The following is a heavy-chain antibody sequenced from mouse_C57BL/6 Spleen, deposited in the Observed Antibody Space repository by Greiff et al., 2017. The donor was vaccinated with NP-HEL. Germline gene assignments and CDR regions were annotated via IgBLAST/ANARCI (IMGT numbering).Heavy chain of an antibody. V-gene: IGHV1-9*01. CDR1: GYTFTGYW. Sequence: QVQLQQSGAELMKPGASVKLSCKATGYTFTGYWIEWIKQRPGHGLEWIGEILPGNGSTNYNEKFKGKATFTADTSSNTAYMQLSSLTTGDSAIDYCAGVRRGGAGFAYGGQGTLVTVSA. CDR2: ILPGNGST. D-gene: IGHD2-14*01. CDR3: AGVRRGGAGFAY. J-gene: IGHJ3*01.